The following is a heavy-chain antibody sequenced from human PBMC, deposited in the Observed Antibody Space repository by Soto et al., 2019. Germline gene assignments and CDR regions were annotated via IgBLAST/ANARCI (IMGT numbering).Heavy chain of an antibody. J-gene: IGHJ4*02. CDR2: ISYDGSNK. CDR1: GFTFSSYA. CDR3: ARDPGEYGDYGGVYFDY. V-gene: IGHV3-30-3*01. Sequence: QVQLVESGGGVVQPGRSLRLSCAASGFTFSSYAMHWVRQAPGKGLEWVAVISYDGSNKYYADSVKGRFTISRDNSKNKLYMQMNCLRAEDTAVYYWARDPGEYGDYGGVYFDYWGQGTLVAVSS. D-gene: IGHD4-17*01.